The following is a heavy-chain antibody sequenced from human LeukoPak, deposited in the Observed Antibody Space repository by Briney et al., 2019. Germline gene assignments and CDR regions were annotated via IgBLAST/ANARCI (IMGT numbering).Heavy chain of an antibody. CDR2: ISGSGGST. J-gene: IGHJ4*02. Sequence: GGSLRLSCAASGFTFSSYAMSWVRQAPGKGLEWVSAISGSGGSTYYADSVKGRFTISRDNSENTLYLQMNSLRAEDTAVYFCAKISITMVRGVPNFDYWGQGTLVTVSS. CDR1: GFTFSSYA. D-gene: IGHD3-10*01. V-gene: IGHV3-23*01. CDR3: AKISITMVRGVPNFDY.